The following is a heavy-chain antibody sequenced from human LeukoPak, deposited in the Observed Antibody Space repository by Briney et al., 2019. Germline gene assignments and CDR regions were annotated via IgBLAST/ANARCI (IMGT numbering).Heavy chain of an antibody. CDR1: GYTFTGPY. J-gene: IGHJ4*02. CDR2: INPNSGGT. D-gene: IGHD5-12*01. CDR3: ARMLNGAYDV. V-gene: IGHV1-2*02. Sequence: ASVKVSCKASGYTFTGPYMHWVRQAPGQGLEWMGWINPNSGGTNYAQNFQGRVTMTRDTSFSTAYVEVSRLRSDDTAVYYCARMLNGAYDVWGQGTLVTVSS.